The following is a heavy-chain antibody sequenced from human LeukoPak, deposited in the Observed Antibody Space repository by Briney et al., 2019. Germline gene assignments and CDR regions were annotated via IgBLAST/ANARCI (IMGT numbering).Heavy chain of an antibody. D-gene: IGHD5-12*01. J-gene: IGHJ4*02. Sequence: GGSLRLSCAASGFTFSIDVMNWVRQAPGKGLEWVSVISGSGGSTNYADSVKGRFTISRDNSKNTVYLQMNSLRAEDTAVYYCAKKSGYDYDFDYWGQGTLVTVSS. CDR3: AKKSGYDYDFDY. CDR2: ISGSGGST. V-gene: IGHV3-23*01. CDR1: GFTFSIDV.